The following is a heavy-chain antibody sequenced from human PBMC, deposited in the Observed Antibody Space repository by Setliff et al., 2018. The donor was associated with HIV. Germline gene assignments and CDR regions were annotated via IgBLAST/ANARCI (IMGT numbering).Heavy chain of an antibody. J-gene: IGHJ4*02. V-gene: IGHV3-21*01. Sequence: PGGSLRLSCAASEFTFSSYSMNWVRQAPGKGLEWVASTSSSGAHIFYADSLKGRFTISRDNGKNSLYLQVNSLRVEDSAVYYCASPTYYNFLNWGQGTLVTVSS. CDR1: EFTFSSYS. CDR2: TSSSGAHI. CDR3: ASPTYYNFLN. D-gene: IGHD3-9*01.